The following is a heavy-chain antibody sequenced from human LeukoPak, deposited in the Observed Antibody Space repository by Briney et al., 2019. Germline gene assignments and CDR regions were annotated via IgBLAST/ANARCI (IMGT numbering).Heavy chain of an antibody. V-gene: IGHV4-59*08. CDR1: GGSITGWY. CDR2: IYRNDNT. Sequence: PSETLSVTCTVSGGSITGWYWNWIRQPRGKGLEWIGYIYRNDNTNYNPSLKSRVTMSVDTSKNQFSLRLSSVTAADAAVYYCARQAYYSESGSWTGFDYWGQGTLVPVSS. CDR3: ARQAYYSESGSWTGFDY. D-gene: IGHD3-10*01. J-gene: IGHJ4*02.